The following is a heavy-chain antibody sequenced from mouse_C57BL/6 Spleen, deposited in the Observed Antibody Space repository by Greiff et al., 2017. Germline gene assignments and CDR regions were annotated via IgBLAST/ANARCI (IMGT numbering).Heavy chain of an antibody. CDR3: ARSGTTVVARYAMDY. J-gene: IGHJ4*01. CDR1: GYSFSSSW. D-gene: IGHD1-1*01. Sequence: QVQLQQSGPELVKPGASVKISCKASGYSFSSSWMNWVKQRPGKGLEWIGRIYPGDGETNYNGKFKGKATLTADKSSSPAYMQLSSLTSEDSAVYFCARSGTTVVARYAMDYWGQGTSVTVSS. V-gene: IGHV1-82*01. CDR2: IYPGDGET.